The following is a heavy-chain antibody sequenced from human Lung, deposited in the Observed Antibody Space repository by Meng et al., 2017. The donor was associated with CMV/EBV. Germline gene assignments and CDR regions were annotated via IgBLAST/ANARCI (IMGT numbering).Heavy chain of an antibody. CDR1: GFTFSDYY. V-gene: IGHV3-11*04. J-gene: IGHJ6*02. Sequence: GGSLRLXCAASGFTFSDYYMSWIRQAPGKGLEWVSYISSSGSTIYYADSVKGRFTISRDNAKNSLYLQMNSLRAEDTAVYYCASLVVTTLYYYCGMDVWGQGTTVTVSS. D-gene: IGHD4-23*01. CDR2: ISSSGSTI. CDR3: ASLVVTTLYYYCGMDV.